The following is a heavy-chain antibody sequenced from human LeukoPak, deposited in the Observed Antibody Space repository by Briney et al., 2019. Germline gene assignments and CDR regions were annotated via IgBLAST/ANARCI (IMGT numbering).Heavy chain of an antibody. CDR1: GFTFSTYA. CDR3: AKDMSDYTNFPDV. V-gene: IGHV3-23*01. J-gene: IGHJ6*02. Sequence: GGSLRLSCAASGFTFSTYAMSWVRQAPGKGLEWVSGISGRGDRIYYADSVKGRFTISRDNSKNTLYLQMDSLRDGDTAVYYCAKDMSDYTNFPDVWGQGTTVTVSS. CDR2: ISGRGDRI. D-gene: IGHD4-11*01.